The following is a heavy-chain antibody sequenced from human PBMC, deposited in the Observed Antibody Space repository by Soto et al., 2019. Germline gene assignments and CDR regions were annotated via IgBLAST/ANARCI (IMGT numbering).Heavy chain of an antibody. V-gene: IGHV4-39*01. CDR1: GGSISSYY. CDR3: ARRWGSSFDY. D-gene: IGHD7-27*01. J-gene: IGHJ4*02. Sequence: SETLSLTCTVSGGSISSYYWGWIRRPPGKGLEWIGSIYYSGSTYYNPSLKSRVTISVDTSKNQFSLKLSSVTAADTAVYYCARRWGSSFDYRGQGTLVTVSS. CDR2: IYYSGST.